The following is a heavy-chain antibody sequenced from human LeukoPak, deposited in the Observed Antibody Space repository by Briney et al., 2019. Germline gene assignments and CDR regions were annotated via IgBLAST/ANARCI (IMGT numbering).Heavy chain of an antibody. Sequence: SETLSLTCTVSGGSISSSSYYWGWIRQPPGKGLEWIGSIYYSGSTYYNPSLKSRVTISVDTSKNQFSLKLSSVTAADTAVYYCARRTIVGATRFDPWGQGTLVTVSS. V-gene: IGHV4-39*01. D-gene: IGHD1-26*01. CDR3: ARRTIVGATRFDP. CDR1: GGSISSSSYY. J-gene: IGHJ5*02. CDR2: IYYSGST.